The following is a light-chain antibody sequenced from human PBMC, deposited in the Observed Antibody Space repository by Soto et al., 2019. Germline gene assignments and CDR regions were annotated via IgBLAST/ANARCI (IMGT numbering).Light chain of an antibody. CDR1: QSVSTD. CDR2: GAS. J-gene: IGKJ2*01. Sequence: EIVMTQSPATLSVSPGGRATLSCRASQSVSTDLAWYQQKPGQAPRLLIYGASTRANAIPARFSGSGSGTEYTLTISSLQAEDFAVYFCQQYNDWPMYTFGQGTKLEIK. CDR3: QQYNDWPMYT. V-gene: IGKV3-15*01.